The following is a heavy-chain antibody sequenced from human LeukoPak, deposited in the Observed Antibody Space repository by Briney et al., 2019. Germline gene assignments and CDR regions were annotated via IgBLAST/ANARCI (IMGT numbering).Heavy chain of an antibody. J-gene: IGHJ2*01. Sequence: PSETLSLTCTVSGGSISSYYWSWIRQPPGKGLEWIGYIYYSGSTNYNPSLKSRVTISVDTSKNQFSLKLSSVTAADTAVYYCARAVYSSSWYLHNNWYFDLWGRGTLVTVSS. CDR3: ARAVYSSSWYLHNNWYFDL. CDR1: GGSISSYY. V-gene: IGHV4-59*01. CDR2: IYYSGST. D-gene: IGHD6-13*01.